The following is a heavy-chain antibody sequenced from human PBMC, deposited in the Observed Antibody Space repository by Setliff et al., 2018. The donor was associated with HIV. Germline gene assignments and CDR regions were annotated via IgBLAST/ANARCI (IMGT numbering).Heavy chain of an antibody. V-gene: IGHV4-38-2*01. CDR3: ARHDGTYCGGDCYLLGYFDL. CDR1: DYSISSGYY. CDR2: IYHSGST. D-gene: IGHD2-21*02. Sequence: LSLTCAVSDYSISSGYYWGWIRQPPGKGLEWIGSIYHSGSTYYNPSLRSRVTISVDTSKNQFSLNLSSVTAADTAVYYCARHDGTYCGGDCYLLGYFDLWGRGTLVTVSS. J-gene: IGHJ2*01.